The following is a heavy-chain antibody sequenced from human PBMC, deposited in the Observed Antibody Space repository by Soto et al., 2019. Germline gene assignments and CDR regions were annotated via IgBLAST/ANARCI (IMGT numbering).Heavy chain of an antibody. Sequence: LRVSCAASGFTVISNYVRCVLQVPGKGLECVSVIYSGGSTYYADSVKGRFTISRDNSKNTLCLQMNSLRAEDTAVYYCAGGYSYAERDAFDIWGQGTMVTVSS. J-gene: IGHJ3*02. D-gene: IGHD5-18*01. V-gene: IGHV3-53*01. CDR3: AGGYSYAERDAFDI. CDR2: IYSGGST. CDR1: GFTVISNY.